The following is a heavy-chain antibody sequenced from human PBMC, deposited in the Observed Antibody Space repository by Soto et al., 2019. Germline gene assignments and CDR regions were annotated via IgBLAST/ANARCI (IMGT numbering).Heavy chain of an antibody. J-gene: IGHJ5*02. V-gene: IGHV4-34*01. Sequence: QVQVQQWGAGLLRPSETLSLTCAVHGDSVSGFYWSWIRQSPGKGLEWIGEMNHSGTTNYSPSLKGRVTISVDTSNNQLSLKLNSVTAADTAVYYCTRWDVGAKTILDHWGQGTQVTVSS. CDR1: GDSVSGFY. D-gene: IGHD1-26*01. CDR2: MNHSGTT. CDR3: TRWDVGAKTILDH.